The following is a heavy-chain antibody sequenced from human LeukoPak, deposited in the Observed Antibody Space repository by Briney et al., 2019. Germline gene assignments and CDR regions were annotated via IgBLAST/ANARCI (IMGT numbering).Heavy chain of an antibody. V-gene: IGHV1-2*02. CDR2: INPNSGGT. Sequence: ASVKVSCKASGYTFTGYYMHWVRQAPGQGLEWMGWINPNSGGTNYAQKFQGRVTMTRDTSISTAYMELSRLRSDDTAVYYCARSGSGYFTTYDYLGQGTLVTVSS. D-gene: IGHD3-3*01. CDR1: GYTFTGYY. J-gene: IGHJ4*02. CDR3: ARSGSGYFTTYDY.